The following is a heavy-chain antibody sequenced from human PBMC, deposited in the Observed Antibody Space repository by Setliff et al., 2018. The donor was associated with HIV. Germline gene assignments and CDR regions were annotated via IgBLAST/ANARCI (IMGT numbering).Heavy chain of an antibody. D-gene: IGHD4-17*01. J-gene: IGHJ6*02. Sequence: SETLSLTCAVYGGSFGGSSWSWVRQSPDNHLEFIGEINYGGGTNYNPSLNGRATVSLDKSKMQVSLRLTSVAAADTAVYYCARVHSTVTSRKIHHHGLDVWGQGTTVTVSS. CDR1: GGSFGGSS. CDR3: ARVHSTVTSRKIHHHGLDV. CDR2: INYGGGT. V-gene: IGHV4-34*01.